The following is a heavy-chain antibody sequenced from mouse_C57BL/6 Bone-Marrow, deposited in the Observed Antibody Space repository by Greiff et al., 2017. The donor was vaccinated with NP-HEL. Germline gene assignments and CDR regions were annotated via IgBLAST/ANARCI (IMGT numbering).Heavy chain of an antibody. V-gene: IGHV5-16*01. Sequence: DVQLVESEGGLVQPGSSMKLSCTASGFTFSDYYMAWVRQVPEKGLEWVANINYDGSSTYYLDSLKSRFIISRDNAKNILYLQMSSLKSEDTATYYCARKGSNWGNYFDYWGQGTTLTVSS. CDR1: GFTFSDYY. J-gene: IGHJ2*01. CDR2: INYDGSST. D-gene: IGHD4-1*01. CDR3: ARKGSNWGNYFDY.